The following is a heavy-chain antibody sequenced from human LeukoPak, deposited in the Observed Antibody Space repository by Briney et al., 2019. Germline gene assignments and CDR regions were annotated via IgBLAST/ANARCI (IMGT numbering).Heavy chain of an antibody. CDR2: ISYDGSNK. CDR3: AKDLESRDGYNFDY. CDR1: GFTFSSYG. J-gene: IGHJ4*02. D-gene: IGHD5-24*01. Sequence: PGRSLRLSCAASGFTFSSYGMHWVRQAPGKGLEWVAVISYDGSNKYYADSVKGRFTISRDNSRNTLYLQMNSLRAEDTAVYYCAKDLESRDGYNFDYWGQGTLVTVSS. V-gene: IGHV3-30*18.